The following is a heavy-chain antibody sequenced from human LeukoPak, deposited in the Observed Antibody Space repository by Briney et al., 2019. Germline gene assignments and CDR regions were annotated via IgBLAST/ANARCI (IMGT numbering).Heavy chain of an antibody. V-gene: IGHV3-48*01. CDR3: ASAASIFEVVIIGLLGY. D-gene: IGHD3-3*01. CDR1: GFTFSSYS. Sequence: PGGFLRLSCAASGFTFSSYSMNWVRQAPGKGLEWVSYISSSSSTIYYADSVKGRFTISRDNAKNSLYLQMNSLRAEDTAVYYCASAASIFEVVIIGLLGYWGQGTLVTVSS. J-gene: IGHJ4*02. CDR2: ISSSSSTI.